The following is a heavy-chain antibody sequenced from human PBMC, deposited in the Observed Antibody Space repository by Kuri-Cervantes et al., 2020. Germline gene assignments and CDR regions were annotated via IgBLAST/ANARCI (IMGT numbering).Heavy chain of an antibody. J-gene: IGHJ4*02. V-gene: IGHV3-7*02. CDR3: AKRRRDGYNCLDY. CDR1: GLTFTNAW. Sequence: GGSLRLSCAASGLTFTNAWMSWVRQAPGKGLEWVANIKLDGSETFYVDSVKGRFTISRDNAKNSLYLQMNSLRAEDTAVYYCAKRRRDGYNCLDYWGQGTLVTVSS. D-gene: IGHD5-24*01. CDR2: IKLDGSET.